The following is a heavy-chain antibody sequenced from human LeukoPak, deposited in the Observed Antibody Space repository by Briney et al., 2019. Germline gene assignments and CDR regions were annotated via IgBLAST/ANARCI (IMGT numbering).Heavy chain of an antibody. CDR1: GFTFSSYA. V-gene: IGHV3-23*01. CDR3: AKDPRRYCSSTSCPYY. J-gene: IGHJ4*02. D-gene: IGHD2-2*01. CDR2: ISGSGGST. Sequence: GGSLRLSCAASGFTFSSYAMSWVRQAPGKGLEWVSAISGSGGSTYYADSVKGRFTISRDNSKNTLYLQMNSLRAEGTAVYYCAKDPRRYCSSTSCPYYWGQGTLVTVSS.